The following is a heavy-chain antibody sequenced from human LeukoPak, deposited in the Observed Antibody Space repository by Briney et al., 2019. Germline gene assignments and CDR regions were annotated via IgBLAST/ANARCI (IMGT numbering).Heavy chain of an antibody. J-gene: IGHJ6*02. CDR1: GFTFNTYA. CDR3: ARDRCGDICFYGLDV. D-gene: IGHD2-21*01. Sequence: PGGSPRLSCAASGFTFNTYAMSWVRQAPGKGLEWVSGVSGSGSNTYYADSVKGRFTISRDNSKNTLYLEMNSLRAEDTAVYYCARDRCGDICFYGLDVWGQGTTVSVSS. CDR2: VSGSGSNT. V-gene: IGHV3-23*01.